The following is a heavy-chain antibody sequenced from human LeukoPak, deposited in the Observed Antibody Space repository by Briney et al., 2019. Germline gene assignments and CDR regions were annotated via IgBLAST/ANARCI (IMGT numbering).Heavy chain of an antibody. CDR1: GYTFTSYA. V-gene: IGHV7-4-1*02. CDR2: INTNTGNP. Sequence: ASVKVSCKASGYTFTSYAMNWVRQAPGQGLEWMGWINTNTGNPTYAQGFTGRFVFSLDTSVSTAYLQISSLKAEDTAVYYCARDLSDSSSWYDGFQHWGQGTLVTVSS. CDR3: ARDLSDSSSWYDGFQH. D-gene: IGHD6-13*01. J-gene: IGHJ1*01.